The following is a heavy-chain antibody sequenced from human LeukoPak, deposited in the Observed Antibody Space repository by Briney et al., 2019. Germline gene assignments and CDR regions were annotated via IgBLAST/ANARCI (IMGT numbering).Heavy chain of an antibody. V-gene: IGHV1-46*01. CDR1: GYTFTSYY. CDR3: AGCSSTSYYEGDDAFDI. Sequence: ASVKVSCKASGYTFTSYYMHWVRQAPGQGLEWMGIINPSGGSTSYAQKFQGRVTMTRDTSTSTVYMELSSLRSEDTAVYYCAGCSSTSYYEGDDAFDIWGQGTMVTVSS. CDR2: INPSGGST. J-gene: IGHJ3*02. D-gene: IGHD2-2*01.